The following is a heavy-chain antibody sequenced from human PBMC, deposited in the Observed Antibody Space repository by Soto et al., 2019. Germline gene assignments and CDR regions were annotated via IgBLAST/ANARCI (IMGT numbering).Heavy chain of an antibody. V-gene: IGHV3-23*01. CDR1: GFTFSSYA. CDR3: AKDRVRVGATYWYFDL. J-gene: IGHJ2*01. Sequence: EVQLLESGGGLVQPGGSLRLSCAASGFTFSSYAMSWVRQAPGKGLEWVSAISGSGGSTYYADSVKGRFTISRDNSKNTLYLQMNSLRAEDTAVYYCAKDRVRVGATYWYFDLWGRGTLVTVSS. D-gene: IGHD1-26*01. CDR2: ISGSGGST.